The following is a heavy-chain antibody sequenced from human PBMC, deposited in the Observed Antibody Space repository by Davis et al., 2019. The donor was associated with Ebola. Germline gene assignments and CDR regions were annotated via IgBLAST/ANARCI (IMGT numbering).Heavy chain of an antibody. Sequence: GESLKISCAASGFTFSSYAMHWVRQAPGKGLEWVAVISYDGSNKYYADSVKGRFTISRDNSKNTLYLQMNSLRAEDTAAYYCARDPQAPTKDWDYWGQGTLVTVSS. CDR2: ISYDGSNK. J-gene: IGHJ4*02. CDR1: GFTFSSYA. CDR3: ARDPQAPTKDWDY. D-gene: IGHD2-15*01. V-gene: IGHV3-30-3*01.